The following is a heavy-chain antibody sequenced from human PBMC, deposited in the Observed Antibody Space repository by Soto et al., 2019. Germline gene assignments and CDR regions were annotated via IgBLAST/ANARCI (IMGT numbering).Heavy chain of an antibody. CDR2: IIPIFGTA. V-gene: IGHV1-69*13. D-gene: IGHD3-16*01. Sequence: GASVKVSCKASGGTFSSYAISWVRHAPGQGLEWMGGIIPIFGTANYAQKFQGRVTITADESTSTAYMELSSLRSEDTAVYYCARDPPPTFHNWFDPWGQGTLVTVSS. CDR3: ARDPPPTFHNWFDP. CDR1: GGTFSSYA. J-gene: IGHJ5*02.